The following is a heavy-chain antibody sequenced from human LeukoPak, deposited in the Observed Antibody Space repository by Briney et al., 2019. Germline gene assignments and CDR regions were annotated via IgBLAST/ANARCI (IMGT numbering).Heavy chain of an antibody. CDR2: IYHSGRT. CDR3: ARDRGIAAQMDV. D-gene: IGHD6-13*01. J-gene: IGHJ6*04. Sequence: SETLSLTCTVSGYSISSGYYWGWIRQPPGKGLEWIGSIYHSGRTFYNPSLKSRVTISVDTSKNQFSLKLTSVTAADTAVYYCARDRGIAAQMDVWGKGTTVTVSS. V-gene: IGHV4-38-2*02. CDR1: GYSISSGYY.